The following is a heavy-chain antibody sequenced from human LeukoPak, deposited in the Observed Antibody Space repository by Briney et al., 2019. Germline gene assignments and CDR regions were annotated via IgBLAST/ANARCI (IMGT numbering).Heavy chain of an antibody. V-gene: IGHV1-69*04. CDR1: GGTFTSYA. CDR2: IIPILGIA. D-gene: IGHD6-13*01. Sequence: SVKVSCKASGGTFTSYAISWVRQAPGQGLEWMGRIIPILGIANYAQKFQGRVTITADKSTSTAYMELSSLRSEDTAVYYCARDWVLKGHPAGMGLDIWGQGTMVTVSS. CDR3: ARDWVLKGHPAGMGLDI. J-gene: IGHJ3*02.